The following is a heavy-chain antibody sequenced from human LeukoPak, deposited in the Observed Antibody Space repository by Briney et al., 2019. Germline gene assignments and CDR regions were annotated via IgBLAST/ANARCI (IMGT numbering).Heavy chain of an antibody. V-gene: IGHV3-30*02. Sequence: GGSLRLSCAASGFTFSSYAMSWVRQAPGKGLEWLSFIRYDGSDKYYADSVGGRFTVSRDNSKNTMYLQMNSLRGDDTAVYYCATASSSSWPLSDHWGQGNLVTVSS. J-gene: IGHJ5*02. CDR1: GFTFSSYA. D-gene: IGHD6-6*01. CDR3: ATASSSSWPLSDH. CDR2: IRYDGSDK.